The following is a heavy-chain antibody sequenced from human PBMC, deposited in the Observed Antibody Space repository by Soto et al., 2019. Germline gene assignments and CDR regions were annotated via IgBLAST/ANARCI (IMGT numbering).Heavy chain of an antibody. CDR1: GGSFSGYY. CDR3: ARCKADYYDSSGYCTFDY. CDR2: INHSGST. J-gene: IGHJ4*02. D-gene: IGHD3-22*01. Sequence: SETLSLTCAVYGGSFSGYYWSWIRQPPGKGLEWIGEINHSGSTNYNPSLKSRVTISVDTSKNQFSLKLSSVTAADTAVYYCARCKADYYDSSGYCTFDYWGQGTLVTVSS. V-gene: IGHV4-34*01.